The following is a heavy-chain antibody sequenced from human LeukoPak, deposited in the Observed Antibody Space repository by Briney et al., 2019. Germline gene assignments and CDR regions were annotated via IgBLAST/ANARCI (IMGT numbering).Heavy chain of an antibody. CDR3: ARRESSGSYAFDI. D-gene: IGHD3-22*01. CDR2: TCYKSKWYN. CDR1: GDSVSRYSAA. Sequence: SQTLSLTCAISGDSVSRYSAAWNWIRQSPSRGLEWLGRTCYKSKWYNDYAESLKSRITISPDTSKNQFSLQLNSVTPEDTAVYYCARRESSGSYAFDIWGQGTMVTVSS. J-gene: IGHJ3*02. V-gene: IGHV6-1*01.